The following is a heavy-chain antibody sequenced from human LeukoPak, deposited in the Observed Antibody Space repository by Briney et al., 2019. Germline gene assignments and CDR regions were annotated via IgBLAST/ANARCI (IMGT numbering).Heavy chain of an antibody. J-gene: IGHJ4*02. D-gene: IGHD3-22*01. CDR2: INHSGST. CDR1: GGSFSGYY. V-gene: IGHV4-34*01. CDR3: ASSNWGSSGYYYNY. Sequence: PSQTLSLTCAVSGGSFSGYYWSWIRQPPGKGLEWIGEINHSGSTNYNPSLKSRVTISVDTSKNQFSLKLSSVTAADTAVYYCASSNWGSSGYYYNYWGQGTLVTVSS.